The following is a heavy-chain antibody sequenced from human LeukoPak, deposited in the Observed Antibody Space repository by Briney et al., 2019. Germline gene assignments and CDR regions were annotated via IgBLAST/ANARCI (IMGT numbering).Heavy chain of an antibody. V-gene: IGHV4-38-2*01. Sequence: PSETLSLTCAVSGYSTSSGYYWGWFRQPPGKGSKWFGCIYHSGTTYYNPSLKSRVTISVDTSKNQFSLMISSVTAADTAVYYCARQGGSNSPYYYYYMDVWGKGTTVTVSS. D-gene: IGHD6-13*01. CDR1: GYSTSSGYY. J-gene: IGHJ6*03. CDR2: IYHSGTT. CDR3: ARQGGSNSPYYYYYMDV.